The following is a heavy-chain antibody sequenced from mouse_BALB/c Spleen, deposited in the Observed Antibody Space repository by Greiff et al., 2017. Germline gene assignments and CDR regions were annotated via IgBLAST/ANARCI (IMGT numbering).Heavy chain of an antibody. CDR1: GYTFTSYW. D-gene: IGHD1-1*01. CDR3: TREGYYGSSWYFDV. V-gene: IGHV1-5*01. CDR2: IYPGNSDT. Sequence: EVQLQQSGTVLARPGASVKMSCKASGYTFTSYWMHWVKQRPGQGLEWIGAIYPGNSDTSYNQKFKGKAKLTAVTSTSTAYMELSSLTNEDSAVYYCTREGYYGSSWYFDVWGAGTTVTVSS. J-gene: IGHJ1*01.